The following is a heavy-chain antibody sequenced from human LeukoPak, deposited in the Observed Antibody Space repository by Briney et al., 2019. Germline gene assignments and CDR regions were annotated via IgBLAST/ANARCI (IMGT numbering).Heavy chain of an antibody. CDR1: GFTFSSYN. CDR2: ISSGSGYI. Sequence: GGSLRLSCVASGFTFSSYNMNWVRQAPEKGLEWVSSISSGSGYIYYADSLKGRFTISRDNAKNSLCLQMNSLRAEDTAVYYCATGGYYFDYWGQGTLVTVSS. CDR3: ATGGYYFDY. V-gene: IGHV3-21*01. J-gene: IGHJ4*02.